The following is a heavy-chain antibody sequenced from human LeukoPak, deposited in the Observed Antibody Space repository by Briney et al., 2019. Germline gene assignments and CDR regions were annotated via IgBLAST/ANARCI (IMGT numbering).Heavy chain of an antibody. CDR1: GGSISSYY. CDR3: ARDKGIAVAYYYYYGMDV. J-gene: IGHJ6*02. Sequence: ETLSLTCTVSGGSISSYYMSWVRQAPGKGLEWVSVIYSGGSTYYADSVKGRFTISRDNSKNTLYLQMNSLRAEDTAVYYCARDKGIAVAYYYYYGMDVWGQGTTVTVSS. D-gene: IGHD6-19*01. CDR2: IYSGGST. V-gene: IGHV3-53*01.